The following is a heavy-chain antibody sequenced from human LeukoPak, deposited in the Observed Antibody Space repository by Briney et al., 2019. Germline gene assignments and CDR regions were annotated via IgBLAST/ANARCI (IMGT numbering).Heavy chain of an antibody. CDR1: GGTFSSYA. CDR3: AREVDTAMVGMDV. D-gene: IGHD5-18*01. J-gene: IGHJ6*02. Sequence: SVKVSCKASGGTFSSYAISWVRQAPGQGLEWMGRIIPILGIANYAQKSQGRVTITADKSTSTAYMELSSLRSEDTAVYYCAREVDTAMVGMDVWGQWTTVTVSS. V-gene: IGHV1-69*04. CDR2: IIPILGIA.